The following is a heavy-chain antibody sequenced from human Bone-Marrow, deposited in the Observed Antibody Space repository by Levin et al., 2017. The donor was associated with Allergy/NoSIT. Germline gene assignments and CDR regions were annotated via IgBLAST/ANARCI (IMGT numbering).Heavy chain of an antibody. CDR2: IRSKAYGGTT. CDR3: TRDQDYGDSFDY. CDR1: GFTFGDYA. D-gene: IGHD4-17*01. V-gene: IGHV3-49*04. Sequence: SCTASGFTFGDYAMSWVRQAPGKGLEWVGFIRSKAYGGTTEYAASVKGRFTISRDDSKSIAYLQMNSLKTEDTAVYYCTRDQDYGDSFDYWGQGTLVTVSS. J-gene: IGHJ4*02.